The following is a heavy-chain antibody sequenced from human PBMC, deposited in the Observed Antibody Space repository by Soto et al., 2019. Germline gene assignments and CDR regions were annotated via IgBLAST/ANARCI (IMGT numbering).Heavy chain of an antibody. J-gene: IGHJ5*02. CDR2: INHSGST. CDR3: ARVGGGYYDILTGYFPGNWFDP. V-gene: IGHV4-34*01. Sequence: SETLSLTCAVYGGSFSGCCWRWIRQLPGKGLEWIGEINHSGSTNYNPSLKSRVTISVDTSKNQFSLKLSSVTAADTAVYYCARVGGGYYDILTGYFPGNWFDPWGQGTLVTVS. D-gene: IGHD3-9*01. CDR1: GGSFSGCC.